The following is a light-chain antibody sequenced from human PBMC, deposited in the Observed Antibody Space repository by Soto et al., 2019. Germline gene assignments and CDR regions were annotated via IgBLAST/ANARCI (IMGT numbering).Light chain of an antibody. CDR3: QTWGTGPVE. CDR1: SGHSSYA. J-gene: IGLJ2*01. CDR2: LNSDGSH. Sequence: QPVLTQSPSASASLGASVKLTCTLSSGHSSYAIAWHQQQPEKGPRYLMKLNSDGSHTKGDGIPDRFSGSSSGAERYLTISSLQSEDEADYYCQTWGTGPVEFGGGTKLTVL. V-gene: IGLV4-69*02.